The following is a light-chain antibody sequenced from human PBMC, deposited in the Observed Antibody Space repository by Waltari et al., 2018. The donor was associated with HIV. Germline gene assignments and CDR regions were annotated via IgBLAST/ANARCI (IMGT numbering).Light chain of an antibody. CDR1: SSNIGSTI. V-gene: IGLV1-44*01. Sequence: QSVLTQPPSVSGTPGQRVTISCSGSSSNIGSTIVNWYRQLPGRAPQLLIYNDYERPSGVSDRFSGFDSGTSASLAISDLQFDDEADYYCATWDDGLVRVVFGGGTKLTVV. J-gene: IGLJ2*01. CDR2: NDY. CDR3: ATWDDGLVRVV.